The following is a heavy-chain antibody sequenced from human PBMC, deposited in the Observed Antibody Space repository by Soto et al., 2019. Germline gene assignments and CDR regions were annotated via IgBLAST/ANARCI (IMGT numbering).Heavy chain of an antibody. Sequence: QVQLVQSGAEMKKPGSSVKLSCKTSGGSFRSHTISWVRQATGQGREWMGRFTPILGMTNYAQSFQGRVTLTADKSTTTAYTDLSALKSADTAVYYWATDAGTGCCWHSLWYWGQGTLVTVSS. V-gene: IGHV1-69*08. J-gene: IGHJ4*02. CDR3: ATDAGTGCCWHSLWY. D-gene: IGHD2-15*01. CDR1: GGSFRSHT. CDR2: FTPILGMT.